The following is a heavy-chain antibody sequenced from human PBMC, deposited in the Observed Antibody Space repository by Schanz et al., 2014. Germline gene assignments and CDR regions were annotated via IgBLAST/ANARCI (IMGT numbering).Heavy chain of an antibody. J-gene: IGHJ6*02. CDR2: ISHSGGSK. CDR1: GFTFNSYA. Sequence: DVQLLESGGGLVQPGGSLRLSCAASGFTFNSYAMTWVRQAPGKGLEWVSSISHSGGSKYYADSVKGRFTISRDNSENTLDHQMNSLSADDTAVFYCAKGMGYCSGGTCYDYYYYGLDVWGQGTTVTVSS. D-gene: IGHD2-15*01. V-gene: IGHV3-23*01. CDR3: AKGMGYCSGGTCYDYYYYGLDV.